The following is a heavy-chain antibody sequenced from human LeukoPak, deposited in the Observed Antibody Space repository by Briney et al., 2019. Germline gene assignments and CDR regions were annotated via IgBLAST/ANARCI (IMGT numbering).Heavy chain of an antibody. D-gene: IGHD5-12*01. Sequence: SGRSLRLSCAASGFTFSSYGMHWVRQAPGKGLEWVAVIWYDGSNKYYADSVKGRFTISRDNSKNTLYLQMNSLRAEDTAVYYCASHYSRYALYWGQGTLVTVSS. CDR1: GFTFSSYG. J-gene: IGHJ4*02. V-gene: IGHV3-33*01. CDR2: IWYDGSNK. CDR3: ASHYSRYALY.